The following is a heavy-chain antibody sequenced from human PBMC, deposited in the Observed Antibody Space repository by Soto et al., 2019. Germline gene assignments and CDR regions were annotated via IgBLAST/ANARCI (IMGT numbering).Heavy chain of an antibody. CDR3: TTEGYCTSTTCYAGSGSGSYDPC. J-gene: IGHJ4*02. CDR1: SVSNAW. V-gene: IGHV3-15*07. Sequence: SVSNAWMNWVRQAPGKGLEWVGRIKSKTDGGTTDYAAPVKGRFTISRDDSKTTLYLQMNSLKTEDTAVYYCTTEGYCTSTTCYAGSGSGSYDPCWGQGTLVTVAS. D-gene: IGHD2-2*01. CDR2: IKSKTDGGTT.